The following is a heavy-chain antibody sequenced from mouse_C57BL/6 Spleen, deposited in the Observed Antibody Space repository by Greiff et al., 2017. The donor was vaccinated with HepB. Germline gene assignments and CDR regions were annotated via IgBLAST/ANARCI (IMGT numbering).Heavy chain of an antibody. Sequence: VQLQQPGAELVKPGASVKLSCKASGYTFTSYWMQWVKQRPGQGLEWIGEIDPSDSYTNYNQKFKGKATLTVDTSSSTAYMHLSSLTSEDSAVYYCARRRITTVVADYWGQGTTLTVSS. V-gene: IGHV1-50*01. D-gene: IGHD1-1*01. CDR2: IDPSDSYT. CDR1: GYTFTSYW. J-gene: IGHJ2*01. CDR3: ARRRITTVVADY.